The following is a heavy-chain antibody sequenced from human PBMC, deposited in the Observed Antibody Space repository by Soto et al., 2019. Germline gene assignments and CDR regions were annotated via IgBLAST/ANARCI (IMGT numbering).Heavy chain of an antibody. V-gene: IGHV1-2*04. CDR1: GYTFTGYY. CDR3: AKQQGSGSPYYYSMDV. J-gene: IGHJ6*02. Sequence: ASVKVSCKAPGYTFTGYYMHWVRQAPGQGLEWMGWINPNSGGTNYAQKFQGWVTMTRDTSISTAYMELSRLRSDDTAVYYCAKQQGSGSPYYYSMDVWGQGTTVTVSS. D-gene: IGHD3-10*01. CDR2: INPNSGGT.